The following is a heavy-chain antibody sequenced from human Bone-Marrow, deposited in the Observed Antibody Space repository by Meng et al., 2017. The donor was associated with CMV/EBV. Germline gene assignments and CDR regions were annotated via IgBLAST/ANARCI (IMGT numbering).Heavy chain of an antibody. CDR1: GFTFDDYA. Sequence: SLKISCAASGFTFDDYAMHWVRQAPGKGLEWVPGISWNSGSIGYADSVKGRFTISRDNAKNSLYLQMNSLRAEDMAVYYCARRWRGELSYSALDYWGQGTRVTVSS. V-gene: IGHV3-9*03. CDR3: ARRWRGELSYSALDY. J-gene: IGHJ4*02. CDR2: ISWNSGSI. D-gene: IGHD3-16*02.